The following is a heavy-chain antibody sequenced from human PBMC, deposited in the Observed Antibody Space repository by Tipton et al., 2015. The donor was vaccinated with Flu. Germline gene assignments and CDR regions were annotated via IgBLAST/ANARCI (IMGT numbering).Heavy chain of an antibody. CDR2: VSFDGRNQ. V-gene: IGHV3-30*04. J-gene: IGHJ3*02. D-gene: IGHD3-10*01. CDR1: GFTFSSYA. Sequence: SLRLSCAASGFTFSSYAMYWVRQAPGKGLEWVAVVSFDGRNQYYADSVKGRFTISRDNSKSTLYLQMNSLRAEDTAVYSCARGLGGGSVTALDDVFDIWGQGTMVTVSS. CDR3: ARGLGGGSVTALDDVFDI.